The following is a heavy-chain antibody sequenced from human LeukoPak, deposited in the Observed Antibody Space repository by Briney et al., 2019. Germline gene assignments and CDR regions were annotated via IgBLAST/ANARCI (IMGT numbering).Heavy chain of an antibody. J-gene: IGHJ4*02. CDR1: GGSFSGYY. Sequence: PSETLSLTCAVYGGSFSGYYWSWIRQPPGKGLEWIGEINHSGSTSYNPSLKSRVTISVDTSKNQFSLKLSSVTAADTAVYYCATERGYSYGPFDYWGQGTLVTVSS. V-gene: IGHV4-34*01. CDR2: INHSGST. D-gene: IGHD5-18*01. CDR3: ATERGYSYGPFDY.